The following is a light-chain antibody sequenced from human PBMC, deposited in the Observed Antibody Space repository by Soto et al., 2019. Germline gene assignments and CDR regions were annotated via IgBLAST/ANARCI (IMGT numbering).Light chain of an antibody. CDR1: QSVSSY. CDR3: QQRNNWPHIT. Sequence: SSATLSLSPGERAPLSCRASQSVSSYLAWYQQKPGQAPRLLIYDASNRATGIPTWSSGSCARAFSTLTSSLEPGDFAVYYCQQRNNWPHITFGKGTRLEIK. J-gene: IGKJ5*01. V-gene: IGKV3-11*01. CDR2: DAS.